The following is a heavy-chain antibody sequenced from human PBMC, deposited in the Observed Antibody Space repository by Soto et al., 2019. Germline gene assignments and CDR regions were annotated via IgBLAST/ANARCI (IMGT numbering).Heavy chain of an antibody. D-gene: IGHD6-13*01. CDR2: IYSSGST. J-gene: IGHJ4*02. CDR3: ARDPPPRSGIYYFDY. CDR1: GGSITNYY. Sequence: QVQLQESGPGLVKPSETLSLTCTVSGGSITNYYWSWIRQPPGKGLEWIGYIYSSGSTNYNPSLQSRVTIAADTSKNHVSLKLTSVTAADTAVSYCARDPPPRSGIYYFDYWGQGTLVTVSS. V-gene: IGHV4-59*01.